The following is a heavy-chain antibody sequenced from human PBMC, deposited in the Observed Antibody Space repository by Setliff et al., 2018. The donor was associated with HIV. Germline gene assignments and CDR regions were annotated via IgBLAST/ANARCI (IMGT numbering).Heavy chain of an antibody. J-gene: IGHJ3*02. CDR1: GYSFARYG. CDR2: ISGFNGNT. V-gene: IGHV1-18*01. D-gene: IGHD6-19*01. CDR3: ARVPYRSAWFSGGHDAFDI. Sequence: GSVKVSCKASGYSFARYGLSWVRQAPGQGLEWMGWISGFNGNTKYAQSFQDRVAMTTETATSTAYMEMRSLRSDDTAVYFCARVPYRSAWFSGGHDAFDIWGQGIMVTVSS.